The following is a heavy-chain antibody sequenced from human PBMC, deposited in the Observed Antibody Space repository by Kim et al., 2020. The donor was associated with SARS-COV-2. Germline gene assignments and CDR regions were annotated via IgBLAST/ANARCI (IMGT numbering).Heavy chain of an antibody. J-gene: IGHJ6*02. D-gene: IGHD3-9*01. V-gene: IGHV3-30*18. CDR1: GFTFSSYG. CDR2: ISYDGSNK. Sequence: GGSLRLSCAASGFTFSSYGMHWVRQAPGKGLEWVAVISYDGSNKYYADSVKGRFTISRDNSKNTLYLQMNSLRAEDTAVYYCAKDLGADYDILTGYYYYGMDVWGQGTTVTVSS. CDR3: AKDLGADYDILTGYYYYGMDV.